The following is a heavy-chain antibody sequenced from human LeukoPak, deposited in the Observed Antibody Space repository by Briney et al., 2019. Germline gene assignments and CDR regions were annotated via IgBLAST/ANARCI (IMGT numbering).Heavy chain of an antibody. CDR3: AREAQKGTMVRGVIGVDY. CDR1: GGSISSYY. V-gene: IGHV4-59*01. D-gene: IGHD3-10*01. CDR2: IDYSGST. Sequence: SETLSLTCTVSGGSISSYYWSWIGQPPGKGLEWIWYIDYSGSTNYNPSLKSRVTISVDTSKNQFSLKLSSVTAADTAVYYCAREAQKGTMVRGVIGVDYWGQGTLVTVSS. J-gene: IGHJ4*02.